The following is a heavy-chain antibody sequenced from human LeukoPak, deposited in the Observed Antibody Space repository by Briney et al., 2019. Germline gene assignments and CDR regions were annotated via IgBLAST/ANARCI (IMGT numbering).Heavy chain of an antibody. CDR3: AKDLNYYGSGRALDY. V-gene: IGHV3-74*01. D-gene: IGHD3-10*01. Sequence: GGSLRLSCAASGFTFSSYWMHWVRQAPGKGLVWVSRINSDGSSTSCADSVKGRFTISRDNAKNTLYLQMNSLRAEDTAVYYCAKDLNYYGSGRALDYWGQGTLVTVSS. J-gene: IGHJ4*02. CDR2: INSDGSST. CDR1: GFTFSSYW.